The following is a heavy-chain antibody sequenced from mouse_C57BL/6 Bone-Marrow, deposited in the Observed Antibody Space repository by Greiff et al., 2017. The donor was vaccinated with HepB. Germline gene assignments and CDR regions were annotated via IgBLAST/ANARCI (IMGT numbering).Heavy chain of an antibody. CDR2: FHPYNDDT. CDR1: GYTFTTYP. J-gene: IGHJ4*01. V-gene: IGHV1-47*01. CDR3: SNVGYYYAMDY. Sequence: LEESGAELVKPGASVKMSCKASGYTFTTYPIEWVKQNHGKSLEWIGNFHPYNDDTKYNEKFKGKATLTVEKSSSTVYLELSRLTSDDSAVCYCSNVGYYYAMDYWGQGTSVTVSS.